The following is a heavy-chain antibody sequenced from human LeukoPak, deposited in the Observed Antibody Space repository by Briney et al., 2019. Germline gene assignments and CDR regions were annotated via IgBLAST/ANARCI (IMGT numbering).Heavy chain of an antibody. Sequence: ASVKVSCKASGYTFTDYYMHWVRQAPGQGLEWMGWITPNSGGTNYSQKFQGRVTMTRDTSITTAYMELSSLRSEDTAVYYCARAKGVDYPNYYYYYYMDVWGKGTTVTVSS. CDR3: ARAKGVDYPNYYYYYYMDV. D-gene: IGHD3-16*01. J-gene: IGHJ6*03. CDR1: GYTFTDYY. CDR2: ITPNSGGT. V-gene: IGHV1-2*02.